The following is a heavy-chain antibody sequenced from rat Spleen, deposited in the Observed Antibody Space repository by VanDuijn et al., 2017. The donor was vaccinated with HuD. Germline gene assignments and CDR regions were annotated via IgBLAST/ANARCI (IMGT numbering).Heavy chain of an antibody. D-gene: IGHD1-1*01. CDR2: INTDGGST. CDR1: GFTFNNYW. V-gene: IGHV5-31*01. CDR3: TSHTAVPYVMDA. Sequence: EVQLVESGGGLVQPGRSLKLSCVASGFTFNNYWMTWIRQAPGKGLEWVASINTDGGSTYYSDSVKGRFTISRDNAENTVYLQMDSLRSEDTATYYCTSHTAVPYVMDAWGQGASVTVSS. J-gene: IGHJ4*01.